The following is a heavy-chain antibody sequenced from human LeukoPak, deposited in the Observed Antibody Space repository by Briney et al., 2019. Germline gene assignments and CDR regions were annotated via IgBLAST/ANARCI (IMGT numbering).Heavy chain of an antibody. CDR2: IKQDGSGE. V-gene: IGHV3-7*01. Sequence: GGSLRLSCAASGFTFNSYWMSWVRQAPGKGLEWVANIKQDGSGENYVDSVKGRFTISRDNSKNTLYLQMNSLRAEDTAVYYCAKERGGYSYGSAVVYWGQGTLVTVSS. CDR3: AKERGGYSYGSAVVY. J-gene: IGHJ4*02. CDR1: GFTFNSYW. D-gene: IGHD5-18*01.